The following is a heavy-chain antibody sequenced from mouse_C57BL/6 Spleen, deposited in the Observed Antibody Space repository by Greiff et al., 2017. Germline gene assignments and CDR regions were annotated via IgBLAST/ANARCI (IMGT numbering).Heavy chain of an antibody. CDR3: ARDSKGPNY. V-gene: IGHV1-55*01. Sequence: QVQLKQPGAELVKPGASVKMSCKASGYTFTSYWITWVKQRPGQGLEWIGDIYPGSGSTNYNEKFKSKATLTVDTSSSPAYMQLSSLTSEDSAVYYCARDSKGPNYWGQGTTLTVSS. D-gene: IGHD2-5*01. CDR2: IYPGSGST. J-gene: IGHJ2*01. CDR1: GYTFTSYW.